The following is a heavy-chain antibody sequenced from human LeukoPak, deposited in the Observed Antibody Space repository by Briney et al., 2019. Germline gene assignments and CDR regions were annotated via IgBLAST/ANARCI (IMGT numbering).Heavy chain of an antibody. CDR3: AKDGHRGLTCGGDCYWWFDP. J-gene: IGHJ5*02. D-gene: IGHD2-21*02. Sequence: GRTLRRSCAAHGFTCKNKGKHRDRQAPGKKRKRQTKKKKEGSNKYYADSVKGRFTISRDNPKNTLYLQMNSLRAEDTAVYYCAKDGHRGLTCGGDCYWWFDPWGQGTLVTVSS. V-gene: IGHV3-30*18. CDR2: KKKEGSNK. CDR1: GFTCKNKG.